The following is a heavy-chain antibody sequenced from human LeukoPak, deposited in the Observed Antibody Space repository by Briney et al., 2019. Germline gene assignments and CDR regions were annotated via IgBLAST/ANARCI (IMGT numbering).Heavy chain of an antibody. J-gene: IGHJ4*02. Sequence: PGGSLRLSCAASGFTFSSYAMSWVRQAPGKGLEWVSSISGSTRDIYYADSVKGRFTISRDNAKNSVYLQMNSLRAEDTAVYYCARGRIQLWYFDYWGQGTLVTVSS. CDR3: ARGRIQLWYFDY. D-gene: IGHD5-18*01. CDR2: ISGSTRDI. CDR1: GFTFSSYA. V-gene: IGHV3-21*01.